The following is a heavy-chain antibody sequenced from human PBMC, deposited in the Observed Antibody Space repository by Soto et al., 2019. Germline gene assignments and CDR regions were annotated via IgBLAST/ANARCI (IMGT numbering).Heavy chain of an antibody. D-gene: IGHD6-13*01. CDR1: GFTFEAFA. Sequence: EVQLVESGGGLVQSGGSLRLSCVVSGFTFEAFAMHWVRQVPGKGLEWVSGIHWNSGNIVYADPVKGRFTISRDNAKRSLYLQMNSLRTEDTAFYYCVKGVRSSTPTAFYDYWGEGTLVTVSS. CDR2: IHWNSGNI. J-gene: IGHJ4*02. V-gene: IGHV3-9*01. CDR3: VKGVRSSTPTAFYDY.